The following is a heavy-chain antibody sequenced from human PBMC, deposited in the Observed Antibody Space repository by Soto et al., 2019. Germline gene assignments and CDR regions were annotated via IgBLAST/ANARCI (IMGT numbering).Heavy chain of an antibody. CDR2: IIPIFGTA. D-gene: IGHD1-26*01. CDR3: ARGSLLGAYSYYYYYGMDV. J-gene: IGHJ6*02. CDR1: GGTFSSYA. Sequence: SVKVSCKASGGTFSSYAISWVRQAPGQGLEWMGGIIPIFGTANYAQKFQGRVTITADESTSTAYMELSSLRSEDTAVYYCARGSLLGAYSYYYYYGMDVRAQGTTVTGSS. V-gene: IGHV1-69*13.